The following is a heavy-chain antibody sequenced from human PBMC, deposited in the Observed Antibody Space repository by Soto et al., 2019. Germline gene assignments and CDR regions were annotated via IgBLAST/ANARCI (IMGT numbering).Heavy chain of an antibody. CDR3: ARVVGGIPVAGSWNWFDP. CDR2: ISTYNGNT. J-gene: IGHJ5*02. CDR1: GYTFTSYA. Sequence: QVQWVQSGTEVKKPGASVKVSCKASGYTFTSYALSWVRHAPGQGLEWMGWISTYNGNTNYAQNLQGRVTMTTDISTNTAYMELRSLRSDDTAVYYCARVVGGIPVAGSWNWFDPWGQGTLVTVSS. V-gene: IGHV1-18*04. D-gene: IGHD6-19*01.